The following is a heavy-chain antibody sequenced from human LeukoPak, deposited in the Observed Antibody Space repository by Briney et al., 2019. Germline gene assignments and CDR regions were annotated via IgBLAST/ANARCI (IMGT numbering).Heavy chain of an antibody. D-gene: IGHD3-9*01. Sequence: PSETLSLTCAVHGGSFSGYYWSWIRQPPGKGLEWIGEINRGGSTDYNPSLKSRVTLSVDTPKKQFSLRLTSVTAADTAVYFCARRRYFDSTAFDYWGRGTLVTVSS. CDR2: INRGGST. J-gene: IGHJ4*02. CDR1: GGSFSGYY. CDR3: ARRRYFDSTAFDY. V-gene: IGHV4-34*01.